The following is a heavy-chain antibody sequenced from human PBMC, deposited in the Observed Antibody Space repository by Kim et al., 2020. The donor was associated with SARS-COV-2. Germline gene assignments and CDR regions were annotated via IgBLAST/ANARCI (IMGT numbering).Heavy chain of an antibody. CDR3: ARGLGIAAAGTGNWFDP. V-gene: IGHV4-4*02. CDR1: GGSISSSNW. Sequence: SETLSLTCAVSGGSISSSNWWSWVRQPPGKGLEWIGEIYHSGSTNYNPSLKSRVTISVDKSKNQFSLKLSSVTAADTAVYYCARGLGIAAAGTGNWFDPWGQGTLVTVSS. D-gene: IGHD6-13*01. CDR2: IYHSGST. J-gene: IGHJ5*02.